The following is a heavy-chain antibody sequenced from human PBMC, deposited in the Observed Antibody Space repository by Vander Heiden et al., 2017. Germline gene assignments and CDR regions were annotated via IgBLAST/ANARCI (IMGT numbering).Heavy chain of an antibody. D-gene: IGHD3-10*01. Sequence: QVQLVQSGAEVKKPGASVKVSCKASGYTSTSYHMHWGRQAPGQGLEWMGIINPSGGSTSYAQKFQGRVTMTRDTSTSTVYMELSSLRSEDTAVYYCARDRVRMVRGRNYYGMDVWGQGTTVTVSS. CDR2: INPSGGST. V-gene: IGHV1-46*01. CDR1: GYTSTSYH. J-gene: IGHJ6*02. CDR3: ARDRVRMVRGRNYYGMDV.